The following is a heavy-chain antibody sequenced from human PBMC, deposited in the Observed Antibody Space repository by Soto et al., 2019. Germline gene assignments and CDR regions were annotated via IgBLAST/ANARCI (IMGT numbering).Heavy chain of an antibody. Sequence: QVQLVESGGGVVQPGRSLRLSCAASEFTFSDYAMHWVRQAPGKGLEWVAVISDDGDKVFYADSMKDRLTIPRDNSNSTLFLQLTSLGPEDTALYYCARAHYHDISVPNGHAFDIWGQGTLVTVSS. CDR2: ISDDGDKV. D-gene: IGHD3-22*01. CDR1: EFTFSDYA. J-gene: IGHJ3*02. CDR3: ARAHYHDISVPNGHAFDI. V-gene: IGHV3-30-3*01.